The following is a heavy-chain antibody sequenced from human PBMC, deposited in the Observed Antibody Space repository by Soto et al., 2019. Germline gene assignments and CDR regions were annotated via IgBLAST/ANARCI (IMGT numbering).Heavy chain of an antibody. CDR2: IYHSGST. V-gene: IGHV4-4*02. CDR1: GGSISSSNW. J-gene: IGHJ4*02. Sequence: SETLSLTCAVSGGSISSSNWWSWVRQPPGKGLEWIGEIYHSGSTNYNPSLKSRVTISVDKSKNQFSLKLSSVTAADTAVYYCARDNRIAAAGDAIDYWGQGTLVTVSS. CDR3: ARDNRIAAAGDAIDY. D-gene: IGHD6-13*01.